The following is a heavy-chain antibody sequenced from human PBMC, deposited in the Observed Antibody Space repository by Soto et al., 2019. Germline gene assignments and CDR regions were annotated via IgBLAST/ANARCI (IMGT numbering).Heavy chain of an antibody. CDR3: ARGDCSGGSCYLWYYGMDV. J-gene: IGHJ6*02. CDR2: ISYDGSNK. V-gene: IGHV3-30-3*01. CDR1: GFTFSSYA. Sequence: WGSLRLSCAASGFTFSSYAMHWVRQAPGKGLEWVAVISYDGSNKYYADSVKGRFTISRDNSKNTLYLQMNSLRAEDTAVYYCARGDCSGGSCYLWYYGMDVWGQGNTVTVSS. D-gene: IGHD2-15*01.